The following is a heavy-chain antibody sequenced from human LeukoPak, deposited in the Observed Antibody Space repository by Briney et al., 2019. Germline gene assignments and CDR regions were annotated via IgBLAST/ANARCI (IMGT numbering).Heavy chain of an antibody. CDR1: GGSISSDDYS. V-gene: IGHV4-61*08. D-gene: IGHD3-10*01. J-gene: IGHJ3*02. CDR3: ARSSRVDAFDI. CDR2: IYYSGST. Sequence: SETLSLTCTVSGGSISSDDYSWSWIRQPPGKGLEWIGYIYYSGSTYYNPSLKSRVTISVDTSKNQFSLKLSSVTAADTAVYYCARSSRVDAFDIWGQGTMVTVSS.